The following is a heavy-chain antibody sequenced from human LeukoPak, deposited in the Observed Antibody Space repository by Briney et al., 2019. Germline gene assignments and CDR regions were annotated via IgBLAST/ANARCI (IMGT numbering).Heavy chain of an antibody. Sequence: SETLSLACAVSGGSISSSKWWSWVRQPPGKGLEWIGEIYHSGSTNYNPSLKSRVTISVDKSKNQFSLKLSSVTAADTAVYYCATVSAFFYDSGSYYTFDYWGQGTLVTVSS. CDR2: IYHSGST. J-gene: IGHJ4*02. D-gene: IGHD3-10*01. CDR1: GGSISSSKW. CDR3: ATVSAFFYDSGSYYTFDY. V-gene: IGHV4-4*02.